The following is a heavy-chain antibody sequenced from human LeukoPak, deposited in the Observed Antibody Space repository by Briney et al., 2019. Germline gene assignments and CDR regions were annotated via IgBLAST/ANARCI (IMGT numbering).Heavy chain of an antibody. CDR1: GFTFSTYS. V-gene: IGHV3-48*01. D-gene: IGHD6-13*01. CDR3: AKDPDSSRLPYAVSNDYYFDY. Sequence: PGGSLRLSCAASGFTFSTYSMNWVRQAPGKGLEWVSYISSSGGTIYYADSVKGRFTISRDNSKNTLYLQMNSLRAEDTAVYYCAKDPDSSRLPYAVSNDYYFDYWGQGTLVTVSS. J-gene: IGHJ4*02. CDR2: ISSSGGTI.